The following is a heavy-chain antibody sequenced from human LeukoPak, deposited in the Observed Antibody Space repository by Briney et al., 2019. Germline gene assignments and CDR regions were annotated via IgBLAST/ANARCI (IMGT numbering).Heavy chain of an antibody. Sequence: SETLSLTCTVSGGSISSSSDYWGWIRQPPGKGLEWIGSIYYSGSTYYNPSLKSRVTISVDTSKNQFSLKLSSVTAADTAVYYCARDGVIVVVPAAKSLYNWFDPWGQGTLVTVSS. V-gene: IGHV4-39*07. CDR1: GGSISSSSDY. CDR2: IYYSGST. J-gene: IGHJ5*02. D-gene: IGHD2-2*01. CDR3: ARDGVIVVVPAAKSLYNWFDP.